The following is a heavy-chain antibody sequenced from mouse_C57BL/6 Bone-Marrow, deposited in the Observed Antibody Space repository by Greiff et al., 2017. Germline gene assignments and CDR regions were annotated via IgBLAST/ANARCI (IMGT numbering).Heavy chain of an antibody. D-gene: IGHD1-1*01. CDR1: GFTFSSYG. Sequence: EVKLVESGGDLVKPGGSLKLSCAASGFTFSSYGMSWVRQTPDKRLEWVATISSGGSYTYYPDSVKGRFTISRDNAKNTLLLQMNRLKSEDTAMYYCARTTTVVDYAMDYWGQGTSVTVSS. J-gene: IGHJ4*01. CDR2: ISSGGSYT. CDR3: ARTTTVVDYAMDY. V-gene: IGHV5-6*01.